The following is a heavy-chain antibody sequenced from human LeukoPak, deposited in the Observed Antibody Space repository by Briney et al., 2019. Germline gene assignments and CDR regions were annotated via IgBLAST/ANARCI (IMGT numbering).Heavy chain of an antibody. J-gene: IGHJ6*04. CDR1: GFTFSSYA. V-gene: IGHV3-23*01. CDR3: AKEGCSSTSCYAFSSYYYYYGMDV. Sequence: GGSLRLSCAASGFTFSSYAMSWVRQAPGKGLEWVSAISGSGGSTYYADSVKGRFTISRDNSKNTLYLQMNSLRAEDTAVYYCAKEGCSSTSCYAFSSYYYYYGMDVWGKGTTVTVSS. D-gene: IGHD2-2*01. CDR2: ISGSGGST.